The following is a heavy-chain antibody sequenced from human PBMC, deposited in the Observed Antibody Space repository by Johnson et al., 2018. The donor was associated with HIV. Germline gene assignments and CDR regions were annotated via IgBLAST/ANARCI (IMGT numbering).Heavy chain of an antibody. Sequence: VQLVESGGGVVQPGRSLRLSCAASGFTFSSYAMHWVRQAPGKGLEWVAVISYDGSNKYFADSVKGRFTISRDNSKNTLYLQMKSLRGEDTAVYSCAKIRITMIVVVEGVDAFDIWGQGTMVTVSS. V-gene: IGHV3-30*04. J-gene: IGHJ3*02. CDR2: ISYDGSNK. D-gene: IGHD3-22*01. CDR1: GFTFSSYA. CDR3: AKIRITMIVVVEGVDAFDI.